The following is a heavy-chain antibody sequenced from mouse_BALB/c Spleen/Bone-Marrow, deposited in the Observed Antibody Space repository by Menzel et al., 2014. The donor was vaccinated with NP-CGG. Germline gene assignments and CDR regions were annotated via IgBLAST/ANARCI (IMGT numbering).Heavy chain of an antibody. CDR3: ARSASYDVDD. J-gene: IGHJ2*01. CDR1: GYTFTHHH. V-gene: IGHV1S45*01. D-gene: IGHD2-12*01. Sequence: EVQLPQSGAELVRPGASVKISCKAFGYTFTHHHLNWVKPRPGQGLDWIGYINPYNDYTSYNQKFKGKATLTVDKSSSIAYMELSRRTSEDSAVYYCARSASYDVDDWGQGTTRTVST. CDR2: INPYNDYT.